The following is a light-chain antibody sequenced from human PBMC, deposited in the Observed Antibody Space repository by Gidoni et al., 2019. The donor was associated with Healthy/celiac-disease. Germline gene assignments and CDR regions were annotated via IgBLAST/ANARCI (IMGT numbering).Light chain of an antibody. V-gene: IGKV1-33*01. CDR3: QQYDNLLPT. CDR2: DAS. Sequence: DIQMTQSPSSLSGAVGDRVTINCQASQDISNYLNWYQQKPGKAHKLLIYDASNLETGVPSRFSGSGSGTDFTFTISSLQPEDIATYYCQQYDNLLPTFXGXTKVEIK. J-gene: IGKJ4*01. CDR1: QDISNY.